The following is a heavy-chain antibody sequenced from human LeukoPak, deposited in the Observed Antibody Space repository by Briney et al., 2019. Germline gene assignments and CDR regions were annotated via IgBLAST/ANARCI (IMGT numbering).Heavy chain of an antibody. Sequence: SETLSLSCTVSGYSISTGYYWDWIRQPPGKGLGGSGTFYDGGSTYSNPSLKSRVTISVDTSKNQFSLNLTSVTAADTAVYYCAREGAWGYYWYYFDYWGQGTLVTVSS. J-gene: IGHJ4*02. D-gene: IGHD1-1*01. CDR3: AREGAWGYYWYYFDY. CDR2: FYDGGST. V-gene: IGHV4-38-2*02. CDR1: GYSISTGYY.